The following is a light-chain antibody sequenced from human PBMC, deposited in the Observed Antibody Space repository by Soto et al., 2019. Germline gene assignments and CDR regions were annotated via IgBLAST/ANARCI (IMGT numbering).Light chain of an antibody. Sequence: ETVMTQSPATLSVSPGERATLSCRASQSISSNLAWYQQKPGQAPRLLIYGASTRATGIPARFSGSGSGTEFTLTISSLQSEDFAVYSCQQYYIWPLTFGGGTKVEIK. V-gene: IGKV3D-15*01. CDR2: GAS. CDR3: QQYYIWPLT. CDR1: QSISSN. J-gene: IGKJ4*01.